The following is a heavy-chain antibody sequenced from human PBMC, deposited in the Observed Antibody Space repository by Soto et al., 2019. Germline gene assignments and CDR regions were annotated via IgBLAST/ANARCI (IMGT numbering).Heavy chain of an antibody. D-gene: IGHD2-8*02. CDR2: ISREGGIK. J-gene: IGHJ4*02. CDR3: TGEVASGY. V-gene: IGHV3-30*03. Sequence: QVQLVESGGGVVQPGRSLRLSCPALGFTASIYACPWARQAPGKGLEWVAVISREGGIKYYADSVRGRFTISRDNSRNTLFLEMNSLRGDDMAVYYCTGEVASGYWGQGTLVTVSS. CDR1: GFTASIYA.